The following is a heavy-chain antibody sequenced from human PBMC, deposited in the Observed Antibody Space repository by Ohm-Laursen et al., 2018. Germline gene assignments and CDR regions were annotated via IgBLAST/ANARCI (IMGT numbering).Heavy chain of an antibody. CDR2: IYHSGST. CDR1: GYSMSSGYY. Sequence: PSQTLSLTCAVSGYSMSSGYYWGWIRQPPGKGLEWIGSIYHSGSTYYNPSLESRVTISVDTSKNQFSLRLSSVTAADTAIYYCARVIDYRVRFDPWGQGTLVTVSS. J-gene: IGHJ5*02. D-gene: IGHD4-11*01. CDR3: ARVIDYRVRFDP. V-gene: IGHV4-38-2*01.